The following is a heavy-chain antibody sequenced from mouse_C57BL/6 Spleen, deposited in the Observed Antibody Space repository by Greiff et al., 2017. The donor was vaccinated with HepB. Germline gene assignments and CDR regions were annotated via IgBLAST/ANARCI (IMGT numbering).Heavy chain of an antibody. D-gene: IGHD4-1*01. J-gene: IGHJ2*01. Sequence: QVQLKQPGAELVKPGASVKLSCKASGYTFTSYWMHWVKQRPGQGLEWIGMIHPNSGSTNYNEKFKSKATLTVDKSSSTAYMQLSSLTSEDSAVYYCARVGLTGVFDYWGQGTTLTVSS. CDR3: ARVGLTGVFDY. V-gene: IGHV1-64*01. CDR2: IHPNSGST. CDR1: GYTFTSYW.